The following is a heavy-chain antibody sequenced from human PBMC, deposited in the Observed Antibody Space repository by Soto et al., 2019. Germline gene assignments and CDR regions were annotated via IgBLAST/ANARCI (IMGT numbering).Heavy chain of an antibody. V-gene: IGHV4-31*11. CDR3: ARDLQQLVPHYYYGMDV. CDR1: GGSFSGYY. J-gene: IGHJ6*02. D-gene: IGHD6-13*01. CDR2: IYYSGST. Sequence: SETLSLTCAVYGGSFSGYYWSWIRHHPGKGLEWIGYIYYSGSTYYNPSLKSRVTISVDTSKNQFSLKLSSVTAADTAVYYCARDLQQLVPHYYYGMDVWGQGTTVTVSS.